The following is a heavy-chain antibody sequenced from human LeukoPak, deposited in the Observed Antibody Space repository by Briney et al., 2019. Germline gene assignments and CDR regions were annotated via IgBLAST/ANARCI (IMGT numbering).Heavy chain of an antibody. J-gene: IGHJ4*02. Sequence: PGGSLRLSCAASGFTFSDYYMSWIRQAPGKGLEWVSYISSGGSTIYYADSVKGRFTIFRDNAKNSLYLQMNSLRAEDTAVYYCARDAFTIFGVVITTQRFDYWGQGTLVTVSS. CDR3: ARDAFTIFGVVITTQRFDY. V-gene: IGHV3-11*01. CDR2: ISSGGSTI. CDR1: GFTFSDYY. D-gene: IGHD3-3*01.